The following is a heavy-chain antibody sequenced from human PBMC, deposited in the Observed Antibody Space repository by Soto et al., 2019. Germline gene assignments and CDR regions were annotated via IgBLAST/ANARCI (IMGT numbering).Heavy chain of an antibody. CDR1: GFTFSSYA. V-gene: IGHV3-23*01. Sequence: PGGSLRLSCAASGFTFSSYAMSWVRQAPGKGLEWVSAISGSGGSTYYADSVKGRFTISRDNSKNTLYLQMNSLRAEDTAVYYCAKDRWGEQPTRRYYFDYWGQGTLVTVSS. D-gene: IGHD3-10*01. CDR3: AKDRWGEQPTRRYYFDY. J-gene: IGHJ4*02. CDR2: ISGSGGST.